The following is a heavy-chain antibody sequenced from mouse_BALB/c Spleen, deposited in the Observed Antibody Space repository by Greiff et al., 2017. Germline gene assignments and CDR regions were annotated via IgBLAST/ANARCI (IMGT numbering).Heavy chain of an antibody. CDR2: INPYNGGT. CDR1: GYSFTGYT. D-gene: IGHD2-10*01. J-gene: IGHJ4*01. Sequence: EVKLQESGPELVKPGASMKISCKASGYSFTGYTMNWVKQSHGKNLEWIGLINPYNGGTSYNQKFKGKATLTVDKSSSTAYMELLSLTSEDSAVYYCARGAYYGNYDYAMDYWGQGTSVNVSS. CDR3: ARGAYYGNYDYAMDY. V-gene: IGHV1-18*01.